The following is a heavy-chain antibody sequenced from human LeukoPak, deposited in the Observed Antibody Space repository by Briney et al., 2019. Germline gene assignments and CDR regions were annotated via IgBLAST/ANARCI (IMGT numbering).Heavy chain of an antibody. Sequence: ASVKVSCKASGYTFTSYDINWVRQATGQGLEWMGWMNPNSGNTGYAQKFQGRVTMTRNTSISTAYMELSSLRSEDTAVYYCARVVGTCSSTSCYAWSSWFDPWGQGTLVTVSS. CDR1: GYTFTSYD. V-gene: IGHV1-8*01. CDR2: MNPNSGNT. J-gene: IGHJ5*02. CDR3: ARVVGTCSSTSCYAWSSWFDP. D-gene: IGHD2-2*01.